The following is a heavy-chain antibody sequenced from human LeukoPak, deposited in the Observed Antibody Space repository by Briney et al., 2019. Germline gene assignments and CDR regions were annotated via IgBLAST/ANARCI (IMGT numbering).Heavy chain of an antibody. CDR3: ASPSSDY. Sequence: GGSLRLSCAASGFSFSSHWMTWVRQAPGKGVEWVANIKGDGSETFYVDSVKGRFTISRDNAKNSLFLQMNNLRAEDTAIYFCASPSSDYWGQGTLVTVSS. CDR1: GFSFSSHW. CDR2: IKGDGSET. V-gene: IGHV3-7*02. J-gene: IGHJ4*02.